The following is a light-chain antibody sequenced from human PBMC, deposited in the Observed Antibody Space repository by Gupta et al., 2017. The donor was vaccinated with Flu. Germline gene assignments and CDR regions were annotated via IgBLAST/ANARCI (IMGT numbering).Light chain of an antibody. CDR2: DAS. Sequence: CRASQSVSSYLAWYQQKSGQAPRLLIYDASNRATGIPARFSGSGSGTDFTLTISSLEPEDFAVYYCQQRSNWPHTFGQGTRLEIK. CDR1: QSVSSY. V-gene: IGKV3-11*01. J-gene: IGKJ5*01. CDR3: QQRSNWPHT.